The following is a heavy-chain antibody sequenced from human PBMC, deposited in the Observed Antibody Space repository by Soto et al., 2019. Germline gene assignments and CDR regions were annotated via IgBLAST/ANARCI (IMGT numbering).Heavy chain of an antibody. Sequence: ESLKISFQGSGYSFASYRIGWVRQIPGKDLEWMGIIYPGDSDTRYSPSFQGQVTISADKSLRTAYLQWTSLKASDTALYYCARTRSFTLGFYYDGMDVWGQGTTVTVSS. CDR2: IYPGDSDT. CDR1: GYSFASYR. D-gene: IGHD6-6*01. V-gene: IGHV5-51*01. J-gene: IGHJ6*02. CDR3: ARTRSFTLGFYYDGMDV.